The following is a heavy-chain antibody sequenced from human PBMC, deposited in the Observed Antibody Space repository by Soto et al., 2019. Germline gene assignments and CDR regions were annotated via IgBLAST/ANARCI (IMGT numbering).Heavy chain of an antibody. J-gene: IGHJ4*02. CDR2: IKEDGTEK. CDR3: AREAAEDSSTWQATLDC. D-gene: IGHD6-13*01. CDR1: GFTFSNYR. V-gene: IGHV3-7*05. Sequence: GSLRLSCAASGFTFSNYRMNWVRQAPGKGLEWVANIKEDGTEKYHVDSVKGRFTISRDNAKNSLYLQMTSLRADDTAVYYCAREAAEDSSTWQATLDCWGQGTLVTVSS.